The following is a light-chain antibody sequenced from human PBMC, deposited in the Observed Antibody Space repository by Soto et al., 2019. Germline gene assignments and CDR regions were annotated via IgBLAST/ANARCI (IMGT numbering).Light chain of an antibody. CDR2: GAS. V-gene: IGKV3-20*01. CDR3: QQFGSSSPHT. CDR1: QVIGSRY. Sequence: EIVMTQSPGTLSLSPGERATISCRASQVIGSRYLAWYHQKSGQAPRLLIYGASSRATGIPDRFSGSGSGTDYTLTISRMEPEEFGVYYCQQFGSSSPHTFGQGPLLEIK. J-gene: IGKJ2*01.